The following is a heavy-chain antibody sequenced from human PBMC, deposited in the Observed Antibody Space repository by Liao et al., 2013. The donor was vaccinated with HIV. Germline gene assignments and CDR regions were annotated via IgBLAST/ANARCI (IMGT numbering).Heavy chain of an antibody. CDR1: TDSIINYY. J-gene: IGHJ4*02. V-gene: IGHV4-59*12. CDR3: ARSNRGSGDFDY. D-gene: IGHD2/OR15-2a*01. Sequence: QVQLQESGPGLVKVSETLSLTCTVSTDSIINYYWSWLRQPPGRGLEWIGEINHSGYTNSNPSLKTRATISVDTSKNQFSLKVTSVTAADTAVYYCARSNRGSGDFDYWGQGALVTVSS. CDR2: INHSGYT.